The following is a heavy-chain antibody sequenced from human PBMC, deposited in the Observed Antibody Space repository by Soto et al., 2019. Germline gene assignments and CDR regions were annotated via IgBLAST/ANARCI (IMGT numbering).Heavy chain of an antibody. J-gene: IGHJ5*02. D-gene: IGHD6-19*01. Sequence: QVTLKESGPVLVKPTETLTLRCTVSGLSITDSEMGVSWIRQPPGQPLEWLAHIDSSGEKSYRTFLKSRLAISKDTSKSQIVLTMTNMDPADTATYYCARRHLAVAVSPWFDPWGQGSPGTVSS. V-gene: IGHV2-26*01. CDR1: GLSITDSEMG. CDR3: ARRHLAVAVSPWFDP. CDR2: IDSSGEK.